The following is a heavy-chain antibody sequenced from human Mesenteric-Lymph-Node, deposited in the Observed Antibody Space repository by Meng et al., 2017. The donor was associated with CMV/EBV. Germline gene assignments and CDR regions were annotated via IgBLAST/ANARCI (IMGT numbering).Heavy chain of an antibody. CDR2: ISYNGRT. CDR3: ARRGVRGVRWFDP. J-gene: IGHJ5*02. D-gene: IGHD3-10*01. Sequence: SETLSLTCTVSGASINNYYWSWIRQPPGKGLEWIGYISYNGRTNYNPSLKSRVTISVATSKSQFSLKLSSVTAADTAVYYCARRGVRGVRWFDPWGQGTLVTVSS. V-gene: IGHV4-59*12. CDR1: GASINNYY.